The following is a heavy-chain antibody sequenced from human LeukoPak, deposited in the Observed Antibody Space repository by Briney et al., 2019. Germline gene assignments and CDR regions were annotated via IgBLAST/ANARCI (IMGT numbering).Heavy chain of an antibody. J-gene: IGHJ4*02. CDR1: GFTFSSYW. Sequence: PGGSLRLSCPASGFTFSSYWMSWVRQAPGKGLEWVANIKQDGSEKYYVDSVKGRFTISRDNAKNSLYLQMNSLRAEDTAVYYCASFYYYGSGSYYNRFGYWGQGTLVTVYS. CDR3: ASFYYYGSGSYYNRFGY. V-gene: IGHV3-7*01. D-gene: IGHD3-10*01. CDR2: IKQDGSEK.